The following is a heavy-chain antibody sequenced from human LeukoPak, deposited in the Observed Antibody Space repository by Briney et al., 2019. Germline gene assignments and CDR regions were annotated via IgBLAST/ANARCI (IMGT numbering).Heavy chain of an antibody. CDR3: ARQNYGSGRNDAFDI. V-gene: IGHV1-69*05. CDR2: IIPIFGTA. CDR1: GGTFSSYA. D-gene: IGHD3-10*01. J-gene: IGHJ3*02. Sequence: SVKVSCKASGGTFSSYAISWVRQAPGQGLEWMGGIIPIFGTANYAQKFQGRVTITTDESTSTAYMELSSLRSEDTAVYYCARQNYGSGRNDAFDIWGQGTMVTVSS.